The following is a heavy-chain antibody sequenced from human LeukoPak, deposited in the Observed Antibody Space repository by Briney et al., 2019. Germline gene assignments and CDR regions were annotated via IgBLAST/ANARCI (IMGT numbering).Heavy chain of an antibody. D-gene: IGHD5-18*01. CDR2: INWNGGMT. V-gene: IGHV3-20*04. CDR3: AREDRGYSYGLDY. CDR1: GFTFDDYG. Sequence: GGSLRLSCAASGFTFDDYGMSWVRQGPGKGLEWVSGINWNGGMTAYADSVKGRFTISRDNAKNSLYLQMNSLRAEDTAVYYCAREDRGYSYGLDYWGQGTLVTVSS. J-gene: IGHJ4*02.